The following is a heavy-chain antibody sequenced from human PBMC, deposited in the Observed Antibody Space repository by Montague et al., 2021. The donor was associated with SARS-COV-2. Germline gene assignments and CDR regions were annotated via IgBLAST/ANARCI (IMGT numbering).Heavy chain of an antibody. CDR2: IYHSGNT. V-gene: IGHV4-59*01. Sequence: SETLSLTCTVPGGFISSSYWSWIRQPPGKGLEWIGYIYHSGNTNYNPSLKSRVTISIDTSMNQFSLSLSSMTAADTAVYFCARDLLPPRTAIKTNFFGLDVWGQGTTVFVSS. CDR1: GGFISSSY. J-gene: IGHJ6*02. CDR3: ARDLLPPRTAIKTNFFGLDV. D-gene: IGHD2-21*02.